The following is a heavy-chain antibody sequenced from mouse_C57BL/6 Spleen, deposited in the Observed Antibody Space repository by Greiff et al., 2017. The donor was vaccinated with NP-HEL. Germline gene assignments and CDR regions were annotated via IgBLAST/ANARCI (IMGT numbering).Heavy chain of an antibody. V-gene: IGHV3-6*01. J-gene: IGHJ1*03. CDR3: AREGYSNYVYFDV. D-gene: IGHD2-5*01. CDR1: GYSITSGYY. Sequence: EVHLVESGPGLVKPSQSLSLTCSVTGYSITSGYYWNWIRQFPGNKLEWMGYISYDGSNNYNPSLKNRISITRDTSKNQFFLKLNSVTTEDTATYYCAREGYSNYVYFDVWGTGTTVTVSS. CDR2: ISYDGSN.